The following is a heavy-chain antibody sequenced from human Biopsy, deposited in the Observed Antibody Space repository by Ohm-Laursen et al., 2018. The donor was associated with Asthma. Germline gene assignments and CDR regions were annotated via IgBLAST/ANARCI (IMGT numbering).Heavy chain of an antibody. CDR2: ISSSSSTI. Sequence: GSLRLSCTASGFTFSSYSMNWVRQAPGKGLEWVSYISSSSSTIYYADSVEGRFTISRDNAKNPLYLQMNSLRDEDTAVYYCARPRWGPYGYWGQGTLVTVSS. V-gene: IGHV3-48*02. CDR3: ARPRWGPYGY. J-gene: IGHJ4*02. CDR1: GFTFSSYS. D-gene: IGHD4-17*01.